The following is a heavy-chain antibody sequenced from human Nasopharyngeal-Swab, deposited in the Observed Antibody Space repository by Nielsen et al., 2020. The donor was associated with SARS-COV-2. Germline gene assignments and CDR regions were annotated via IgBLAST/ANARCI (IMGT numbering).Heavy chain of an antibody. D-gene: IGHD4-17*01. Sequence: GSLTLSCTVSGGSISSYFWAWIRQPPGKGLEWIGTIYYSGSTYYNPSLKSRVTISIDTSKNHFSLKLTSVTATDTAAYYCARRSGGGDYSFDYWGQGTLVTVSS. V-gene: IGHV4-39*02. CDR1: GGSISSYF. CDR2: IYYSGST. J-gene: IGHJ4*02. CDR3: ARRSGGGDYSFDY.